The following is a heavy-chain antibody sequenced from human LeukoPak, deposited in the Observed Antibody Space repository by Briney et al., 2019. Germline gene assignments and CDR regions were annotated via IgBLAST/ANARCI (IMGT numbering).Heavy chain of an antibody. CDR3: ARRYSSGWRFDY. CDR1: GSIFTSYW. D-gene: IGHD6-19*01. J-gene: IGHJ4*02. CDR2: IYPGDSDT. V-gene: IGHV5-51*01. Sequence: GAALQISWEGAGSIFTSYWIGWGRQLGGKGVGWRGIIYPGDSDTRYSPSFQGQVTISADKSISTAYLQWSSLKASDTAMYYCARRYSSGWRFDYWGQGTLVTVSS.